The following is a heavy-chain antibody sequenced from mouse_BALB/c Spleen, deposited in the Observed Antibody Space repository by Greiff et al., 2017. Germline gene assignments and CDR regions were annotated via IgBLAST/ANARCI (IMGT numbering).Heavy chain of an antibody. CDR2: ISSGSSTI. Sequence: EVQLVESGGGLVQPGGSRKLSCAASGFTFSSFGMHWVRQAPEKGLEWVAYISSGSSTIYYADTVKGRFTISRDNPKNTLFLQMPSLRSEDTAMYYCARWDYSYAMDYWGQGTSVTVSS. CDR1: GFTFSSFG. CDR3: ARWDYSYAMDY. V-gene: IGHV5-17*02. J-gene: IGHJ4*01. D-gene: IGHD2-12*01.